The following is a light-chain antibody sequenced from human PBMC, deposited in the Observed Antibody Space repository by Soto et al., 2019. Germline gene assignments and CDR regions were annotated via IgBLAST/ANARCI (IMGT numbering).Light chain of an antibody. CDR1: SSNIGAGYD. Sequence: FFLTPAPSVSRAPGQRVTIFCPGSSSNIGAGYDVHWYQQLPGTAPKLLIYGNSNRPSGVPDRFSGSKSGTSASLAITGLQAEDEADYYCQSYDSSLSGYVFGTGTKVTVL. CDR2: GNS. J-gene: IGLJ1*01. V-gene: IGLV1-40*01. CDR3: QSYDSSLSGYV.